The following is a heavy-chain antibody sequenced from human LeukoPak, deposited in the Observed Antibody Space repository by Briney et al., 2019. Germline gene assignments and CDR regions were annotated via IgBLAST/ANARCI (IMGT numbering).Heavy chain of an antibody. CDR3: ATERSRYFDH. CDR1: GLSFNDYT. D-gene: IGHD3-16*01. J-gene: IGHJ4*02. V-gene: IGHV3-43*01. Sequence: GGSLRHSCAASGLSFNDYTLHWVRQAPGKGLELVSLITRDGGHTYYADSVKGRFTISRDISKKSFYLQMNSLSTDDTALYYCATERSRYFDHWGQGTLVTVSP. CDR2: ITRDGGHT.